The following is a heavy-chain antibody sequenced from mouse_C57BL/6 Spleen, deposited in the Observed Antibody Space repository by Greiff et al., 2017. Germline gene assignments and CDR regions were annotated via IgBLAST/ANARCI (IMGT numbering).Heavy chain of an antibody. D-gene: IGHD2-1*01. CDR2: IDPETGGT. J-gene: IGHJ4*01. V-gene: IGHV1-15*01. CDR1: GYTFTDYE. CDR3: TSFYGNYEAMDY. Sequence: QVQLQQSGAELVRPGASVTLSCKASGYTFTDYEMHWVKQTPVHGLEWIGAIDPETGGTAYNQKFKGKAILTADQSSSTAYMELRSLTSEDSAVYYCTSFYGNYEAMDYWGQGTSVTVSS.